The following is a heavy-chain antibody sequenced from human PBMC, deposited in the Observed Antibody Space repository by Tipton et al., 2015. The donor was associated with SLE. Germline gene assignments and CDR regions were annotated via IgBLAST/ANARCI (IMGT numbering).Heavy chain of an antibody. CDR3: ARSRTGDYYYGLDV. V-gene: IGHV3-53*01. D-gene: IGHD1-14*01. CDR2: IYRGGST. CDR1: GFTVRSNY. J-gene: IGHJ6*02. Sequence: GSLRLSCAASGFTVRSNYMSWVRQAPGKGLEWVSVIYRGGSTYYADSVKGRFTISKDESKNTVYLQMKSLRVGDTAVYYCARSRTGDYYYGLDVWGQGTTVSVSS.